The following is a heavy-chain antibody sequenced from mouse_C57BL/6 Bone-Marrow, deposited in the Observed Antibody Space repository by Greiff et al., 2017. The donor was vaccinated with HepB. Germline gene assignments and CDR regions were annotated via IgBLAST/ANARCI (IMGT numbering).Heavy chain of an antibody. J-gene: IGHJ2*01. CDR3: ARWTTVVALDY. V-gene: IGHV1-54*01. Sequence: QVQLKQSGAELVRPGTSVKVSCKASGYAFTNYLIEWVKQRPGQGLEWIGVINPGSGGTNYNEKFKGKATLTADKSSSTAYMQLSSLTSEDSAVYFCARWTTVVALDYWGQGTTLTVSS. CDR1: GYAFTNYL. CDR2: INPGSGGT. D-gene: IGHD1-1*01.